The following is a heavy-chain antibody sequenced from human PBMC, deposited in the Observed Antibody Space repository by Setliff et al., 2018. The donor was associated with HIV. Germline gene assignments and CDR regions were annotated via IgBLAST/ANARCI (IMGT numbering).Heavy chain of an antibody. Sequence: LRLSCAASGFTFNSYGIHWVRQAPGKGLEWVALIWYDASKKEYSDSVKGRFNISRDDSKNTLYLQMNSLRAEDTAVYYCARGQFRLRPDSLDLWGRGTLVTVSS. CDR2: IWYDASKK. D-gene: IGHD2-21*02. CDR3: ARGQFRLRPDSLDL. V-gene: IGHV3-33*01. J-gene: IGHJ3*01. CDR1: GFTFNSYG.